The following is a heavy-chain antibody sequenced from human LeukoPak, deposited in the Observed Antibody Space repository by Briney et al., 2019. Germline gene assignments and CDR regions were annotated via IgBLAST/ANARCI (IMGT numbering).Heavy chain of an antibody. D-gene: IGHD6-6*01. CDR2: IIPIFGTA. CDR1: GGTFSSYA. V-gene: IGHV1-69*05. J-gene: IGHJ3*02. Sequence: ASVKVSCKASGGTFSSYAISWVRQAPGQGLEWMGGIIPIFGTANYAQKFQGRVIMTMDPSIGTAYMELSSLRSEDTAVYYCARGSLIAARPAAFDIWGQGTMVTVSS. CDR3: ARGSLIAARPAAFDI.